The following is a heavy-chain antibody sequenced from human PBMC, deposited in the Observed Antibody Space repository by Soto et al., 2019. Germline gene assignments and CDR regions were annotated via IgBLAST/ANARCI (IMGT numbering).Heavy chain of an antibody. D-gene: IGHD3-22*01. J-gene: IGHJ4*01. CDR2: ISSDGSST. Sequence: GGSLRLSCAASGVTFSSYWMHWVRQAPGKGLEWVSGISSDGSSTSYADSVKGRFTISRDNSKNTLYLQMNSLRAEDTAVYSCAKMGGYYDTRGKRYFDYWGQGTLVTVSS. CDR3: AKMGGYYDTRGKRYFDY. CDR1: GVTFSSYW. V-gene: IGHV3-74*01.